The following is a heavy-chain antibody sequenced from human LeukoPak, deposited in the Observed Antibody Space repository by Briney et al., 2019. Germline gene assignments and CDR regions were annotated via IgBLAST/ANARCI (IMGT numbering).Heavy chain of an antibody. J-gene: IGHJ3*02. V-gene: IGHV3-48*03. CDR2: ISSSGSTI. D-gene: IGHD4-17*01. CDR3: AKDDYGDYAGIFDAFDI. CDR1: GFTFSSYE. Sequence: GGSLRLSCAASGFTFSSYEMNWVRQAPGKGLEWVSYISSSGSTIYYADSVKGRFTISRDNAKNSLYLQMNSLRAEDTAVYYCAKDDYGDYAGIFDAFDIWGQGTMVTVSS.